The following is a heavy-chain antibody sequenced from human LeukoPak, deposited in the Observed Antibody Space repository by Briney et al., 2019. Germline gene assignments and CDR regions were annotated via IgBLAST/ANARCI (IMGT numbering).Heavy chain of an antibody. CDR3: ASQAGYSSGWSQNYYYYGMDV. CDR2: INHSGST. V-gene: IGHV4-34*01. Sequence: SETLSPTCAVYGGSFSGYYWSWICQPPGKGLEWIGEINHSGSTNYNPSLKSRVTISVDTSKNQFSLKLSSVTAADTAVYYCASQAGYSSGWSQNYYYYGMDVWGQGTTVTVSS. D-gene: IGHD6-19*01. J-gene: IGHJ6*02. CDR1: GGSFSGYY.